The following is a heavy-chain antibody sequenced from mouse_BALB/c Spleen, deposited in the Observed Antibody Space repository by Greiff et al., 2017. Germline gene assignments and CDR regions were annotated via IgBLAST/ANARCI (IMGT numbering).Heavy chain of an antibody. J-gene: IGHJ3*01. CDR3: AREGLRRAWFAY. CDR2: IDPANGNT. D-gene: IGHD3-1*01. Sequence: VQLQQSGAELVKPGASVKLSCTASGFNIKDTYMHWVKQRPEQGLEWIGRIDPANGNTKYDPKFQGKATITADTSSNTAYLQLSSLTSEDTAVYYCAREGLRRAWFAYWGQGTLVTVSA. V-gene: IGHV14-3*02. CDR1: GFNIKDTY.